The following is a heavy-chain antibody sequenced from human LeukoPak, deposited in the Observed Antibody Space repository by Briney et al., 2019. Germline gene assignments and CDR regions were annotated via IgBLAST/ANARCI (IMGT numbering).Heavy chain of an antibody. Sequence: SETLSLTCPVSGGSISSTSYYWGWIRQPPGKGLEWIGSIHYRGSTYYNPSLKSRVTISVDTSKNQFSLKLSSVTAADAAVYYRASPAGSAYYYFAYWGQGTLVTVSS. CDR1: GGSISSTSYY. CDR2: IHYRGST. D-gene: IGHD6-19*01. V-gene: IGHV4-39*01. J-gene: IGHJ4*02. CDR3: ASPAGSAYYYFAY.